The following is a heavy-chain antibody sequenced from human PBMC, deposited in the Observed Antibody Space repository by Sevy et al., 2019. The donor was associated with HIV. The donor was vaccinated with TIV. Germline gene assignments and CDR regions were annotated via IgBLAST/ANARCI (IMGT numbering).Heavy chain of an antibody. CDR1: GGSISSYY. D-gene: IGHD3-22*01. J-gene: IGHJ6*02. CDR2: IYYSGST. V-gene: IGHV4-59*01. Sequence: SETLSLTCTVSGGSISSYYWSWIRQPPGKGLEWIGYIYYSGSTNYSPSLKSRVTISVDTSKNQFSLKLSSVTAADTAVYYCARDSYYDSSDRGLYYYYYGMDVWGQGTTVTVSS. CDR3: ARDSYYDSSDRGLYYYYYGMDV.